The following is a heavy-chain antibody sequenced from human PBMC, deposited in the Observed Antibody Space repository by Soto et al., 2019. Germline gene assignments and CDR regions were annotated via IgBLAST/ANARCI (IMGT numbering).Heavy chain of an antibody. CDR2: IYYSGST. Sequence: SETLSLTCTVSGGSISSSSYYWGWIRQPPGKGLEWIGSIYYSGSTYYNPSLKSRVTISVDTSKNQFSLKLSSVTAADTAVYYCARTLGDYDFWSGSEIDYWGQGTLVTASS. CDR3: ARTLGDYDFWSGSEIDY. V-gene: IGHV4-39*01. J-gene: IGHJ4*02. CDR1: GGSISSSSYY. D-gene: IGHD3-3*01.